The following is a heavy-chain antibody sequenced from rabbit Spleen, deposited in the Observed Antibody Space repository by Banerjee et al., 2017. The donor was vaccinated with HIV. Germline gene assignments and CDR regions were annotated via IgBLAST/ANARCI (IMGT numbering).Heavy chain of an antibody. CDR2: IYDGSSTST. V-gene: IGHV1S40*01. CDR3: ARGSATMTMVITGYYFNL. J-gene: IGHJ4*01. CDR1: GFAFSSRYY. D-gene: IGHD2-1*01. Sequence: QSLEETGGGLVQPGGSLTLTCTASGFAFSSRYYMCWVRQAPGKGLEWIACIYDGSSTSTKYAAWAKGRFTISKTSSTTVTLQMTSLTVADTATYFCARGSATMTMVITGYYFNLWGPGTLVTVS.